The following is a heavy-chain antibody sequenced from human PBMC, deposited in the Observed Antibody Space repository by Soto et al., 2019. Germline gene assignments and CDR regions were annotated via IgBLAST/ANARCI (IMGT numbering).Heavy chain of an antibody. CDR2: INPRGGSA. D-gene: IGHD2-21*01. CDR3: TRVTIAGARNGFDI. Sequence: QVQLVQSEAEVKKPGASVTVSCKASGYSFTSYYIPWVRQAPGQGLEWMGIINPRGGSASYAQKFQGRITMTRDTSTSTVYMELSSLRSEDTAVYYCTRVTIAGARNGFDIWGQGTMVTVSS. J-gene: IGHJ3*02. CDR1: GYSFTSYY. V-gene: IGHV1-46*03.